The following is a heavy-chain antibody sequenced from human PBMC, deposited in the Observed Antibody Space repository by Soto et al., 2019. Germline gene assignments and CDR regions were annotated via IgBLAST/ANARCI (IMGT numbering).Heavy chain of an antibody. Sequence: QVQLVQSGAEVKKPGSSVKVSCKASGGTFRSYAINWVRQAPGQGLEWMGAIIPMFATPNYAQKFQGRFTITADESTSTAYIELSSLRFEDTAVNYCGRTRLEVIYGGYYYYGMDVWGQGTTVTVSS. CDR2: IIPMFATP. J-gene: IGHJ6*02. V-gene: IGHV1-69*12. CDR3: GRTRLEVIYGGYYYYGMDV. D-gene: IGHD3-16*01. CDR1: GGTFRSYA.